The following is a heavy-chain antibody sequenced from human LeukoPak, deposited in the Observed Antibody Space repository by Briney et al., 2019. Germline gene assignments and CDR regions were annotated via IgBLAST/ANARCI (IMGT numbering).Heavy chain of an antibody. V-gene: IGHV3-33*08. D-gene: IGHD3-22*01. CDR1: GFTFSSYG. CDR3: ARDTLFDYCDSSGWFSFDY. J-gene: IGHJ4*02. Sequence: GGSLRLSCAASGFTFSSYGMHCFRQAPAKGLEWVAVIWYDRSNKYYADSVKGRFTISRDNSKNTLYLQMNSLRAEDTAVYYCARDTLFDYCDSSGWFSFDYWGQGTLVTVSS. CDR2: IWYDRSNK.